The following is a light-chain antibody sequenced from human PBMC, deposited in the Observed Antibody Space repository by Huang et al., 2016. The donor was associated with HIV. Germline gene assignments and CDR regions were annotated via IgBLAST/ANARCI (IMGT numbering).Light chain of an antibody. CDR1: QSISSY. J-gene: IGKJ4*01. CDR2: AES. V-gene: IGKV1-39*01. Sequence: DIQMTQSPSSLSASVGDRVTITCRASQSISSYINWYQQKPGKAPKLLIYAESRLQSGVPSRFSGSGSGTDFTLTISSLQPEDFATYYCQQSYSTPLTFGGGTKVEIK. CDR3: QQSYSTPLT.